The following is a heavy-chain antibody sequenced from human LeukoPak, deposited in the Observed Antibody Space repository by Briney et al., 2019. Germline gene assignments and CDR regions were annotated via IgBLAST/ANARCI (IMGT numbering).Heavy chain of an antibody. CDR3: AKDGGLWVSAHWGDS. D-gene: IGHD7-27*01. CDR2: ITTGDGNT. CDR1: GFTFSNYT. V-gene: IGHV3-23*01. J-gene: IGHJ4*02. Sequence: GGSLRLSCAASGFTFSNYTMTWVRQAPGKGLKWVSTITTGDGNTYYADSVKGRFTVSRDDSKNTPYLQMNSLRAEDTAVYYCAKDGGLWVSAHWGDSWGRGTLVTVSS.